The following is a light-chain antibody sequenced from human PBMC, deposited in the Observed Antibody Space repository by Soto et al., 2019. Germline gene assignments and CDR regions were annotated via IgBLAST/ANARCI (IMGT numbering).Light chain of an antibody. CDR3: QQYTNRPPWT. Sequence: EIVMTQSPATLSGSPGERATLSCRASQSVSTNLAWYQQKPGQAPRLLIYGASTRATGIPARFSGSGSGTAFTLTISSLQSDDVAVYYCQQYTNRPPWTFGQGTKV. CDR1: QSVSTN. J-gene: IGKJ1*01. V-gene: IGKV3-15*01. CDR2: GAS.